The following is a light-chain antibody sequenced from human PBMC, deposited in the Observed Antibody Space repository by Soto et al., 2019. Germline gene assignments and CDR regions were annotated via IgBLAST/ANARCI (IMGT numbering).Light chain of an antibody. CDR1: QSISSS. V-gene: IGKV1-39*01. Sequence: DIQMTQSPSSLSASVGDRVTINCRASQSISSSLNWYQQKPGKAPTLLIHAASSLQSGVPSRFSGSGSGTDFTLTISSLQPEDFATYYCQQSYSTPQTFCQGNKGAIQ. J-gene: IGKJ1*01. CDR3: QQSYSTPQT. CDR2: AAS.